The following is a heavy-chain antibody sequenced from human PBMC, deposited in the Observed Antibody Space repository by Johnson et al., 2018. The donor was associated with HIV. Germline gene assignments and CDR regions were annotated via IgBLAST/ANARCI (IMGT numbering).Heavy chain of an antibody. Sequence: VQLVESGGGLVQPGRSLRLSCAASGFTFDDYAMHWVRQAPGKGLQWVSDISASGGSAYYAASVKGRFTISRDNSKETVYLQMRSLRAEDTALYYCAKARWHSSRGDALDIWGQGTMVTVSS. CDR2: ISASGGSA. D-gene: IGHD6-13*01. CDR3: AKARWHSSRGDALDI. J-gene: IGHJ3*02. CDR1: GFTFDDYA. V-gene: IGHV3-23*04.